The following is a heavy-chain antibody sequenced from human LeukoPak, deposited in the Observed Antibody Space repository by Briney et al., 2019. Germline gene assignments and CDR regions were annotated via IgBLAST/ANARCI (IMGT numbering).Heavy chain of an antibody. J-gene: IGHJ4*02. CDR3: ARDVFSLGDS. Sequence: GGSLRLSCATSGFTFGRYGMHWVRQSPGKGLVWVSHINHDGTIRNYADSVKGRFTISRDIATLYLQMNSLGAEATAVYYCARDVFSLGDSWGQGTLVTVSS. V-gene: IGHV3-74*01. CDR2: INHDGTIR. CDR1: GFTFGRYG. D-gene: IGHD2/OR15-2a*01.